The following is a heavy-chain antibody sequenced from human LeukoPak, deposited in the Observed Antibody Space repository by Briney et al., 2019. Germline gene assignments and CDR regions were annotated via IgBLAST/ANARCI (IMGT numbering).Heavy chain of an antibody. V-gene: IGHV1-46*01. D-gene: IGHD3-22*01. CDR1: GYTFTSYY. J-gene: IGHJ5*02. Sequence: ASVKVSCKASGYTFTSYYMHWVRQAPGQGLEWMGIINPSGGSTSYAQKFQGRVTMTRDTSTSTAYMELSSLRSEDTAVYYCAREPAGPPDYYDSSGYYHFPYNWFDPWGQGTLVTVSS. CDR2: INPSGGST. CDR3: AREPAGPPDYYDSSGYYHFPYNWFDP.